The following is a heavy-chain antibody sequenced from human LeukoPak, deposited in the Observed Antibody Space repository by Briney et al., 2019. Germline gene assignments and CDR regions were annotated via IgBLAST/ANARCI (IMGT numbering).Heavy chain of an antibody. CDR2: ISAYNGNT. D-gene: IGHD1-1*01. J-gene: IGHJ3*02. CDR1: GYTFSNYG. CDR3: ARDPRGIFPGWDAFDI. V-gene: IGHV1-18*01. Sequence: ASVKVSCKASGYTFSNYGISWVRQTPGQGLEWMGWISAYNGNTNYAQKFQGRVTMTTDTSTSTAYMELGSLRFDDTAVYYCARDPRGIFPGWDAFDIWGQGTMVTVSS.